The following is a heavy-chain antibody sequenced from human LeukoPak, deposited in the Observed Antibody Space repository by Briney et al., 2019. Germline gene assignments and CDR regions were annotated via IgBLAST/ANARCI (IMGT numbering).Heavy chain of an antibody. CDR1: GFTFSSYE. D-gene: IGHD3-10*02. CDR2: ISSSGSTI. Sequence: GGSLRLSCAASGFTFSSYEMNWVRQAPGKGLEWVSYISSSGSTIFYADSVKGRFTISRDNAKNSLYLQMNSLRAADTAIYDCAELGITMIGGVWGKGTPVTISP. CDR3: AELGITMIGGV. J-gene: IGHJ6*04. V-gene: IGHV3-48*03.